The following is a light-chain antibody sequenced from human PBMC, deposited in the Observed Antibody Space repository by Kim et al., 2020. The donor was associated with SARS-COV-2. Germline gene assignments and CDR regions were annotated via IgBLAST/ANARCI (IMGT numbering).Light chain of an antibody. CDR2: SNK. CDR3: AAWDDSLNGFYV. CDR1: SSNIGSNP. J-gene: IGLJ1*01. Sequence: HRVTISCSGSSSNIGSNPVDWYQQLPGTAPKLLIYSNKQRPSGVPDRFSGSKSGTSASLAISGLQSEDEADYYCAAWDDSLNGFYVFGTGTKVTVL. V-gene: IGLV1-44*01.